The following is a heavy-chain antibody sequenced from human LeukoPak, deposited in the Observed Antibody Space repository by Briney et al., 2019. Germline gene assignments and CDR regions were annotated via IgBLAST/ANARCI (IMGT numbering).Heavy chain of an antibody. D-gene: IGHD1-26*01. CDR1: GFTFSGSA. V-gene: IGHV3-73*01. Sequence: PGGSLRLSCAASGFTFSGSAMHWVRQASGKGLEWVGRIRSKANSYATAYAASVEGRFTISRDDSKNTAYLQMNSLKTEDTAVYYCTRHENSGSYAYWGQGTLVTVSS. CDR2: IRSKANSYAT. CDR3: TRHENSGSYAY. J-gene: IGHJ4*02.